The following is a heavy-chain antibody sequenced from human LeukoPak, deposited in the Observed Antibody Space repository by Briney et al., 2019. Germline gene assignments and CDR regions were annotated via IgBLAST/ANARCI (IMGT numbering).Heavy chain of an antibody. CDR3: ARNCSSTSCFSLDP. J-gene: IGHJ5*02. Sequence: ASVKVSCKASGYTFTGYYMHWVRQAPGQGLEWMGCINPNSGGTNYAQKFQGRVTMTRDTSISTAYMELSRLRSDDTAVYYCARNCSSTSCFSLDPWGQGTLVTVSS. CDR2: INPNSGGT. CDR1: GYTFTGYY. V-gene: IGHV1-2*02. D-gene: IGHD2-2*01.